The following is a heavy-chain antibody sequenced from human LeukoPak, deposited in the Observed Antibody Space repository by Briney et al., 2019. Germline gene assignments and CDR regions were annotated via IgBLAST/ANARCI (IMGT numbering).Heavy chain of an antibody. J-gene: IGHJ3*02. CDR3: ARDSSSWAYDAFDI. CDR2: ISSSSSTI. D-gene: IGHD6-13*01. CDR1: GFTFSNYE. Sequence: GGSLRLSCAASGFTFSNYEMNWVRQAPGKGLEWVSYISSSSSTIYYADSVKGRFTISRDNAKNSLYLQMNSLRAEDTAVYYCARDSSSWAYDAFDIWGQGTMVTVSS. V-gene: IGHV3-48*01.